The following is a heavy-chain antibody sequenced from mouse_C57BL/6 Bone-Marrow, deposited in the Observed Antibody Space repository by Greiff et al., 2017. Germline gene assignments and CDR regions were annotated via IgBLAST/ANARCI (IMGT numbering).Heavy chain of an antibody. CDR1: GYSITSGYY. J-gene: IGHJ3*01. CDR3: ARGSY. V-gene: IGHV3-6*01. Sequence: EVQLQESGPGLVKPSQSLSLTCSVTGYSITSGYYWNWIRQFPGNKLEWMGYISYDGSNNYNPSLKNRISITRDTSKNQFFLKLNSVTTEDTATYYCARGSYWGQGALVTVSA. CDR2: ISYDGSN.